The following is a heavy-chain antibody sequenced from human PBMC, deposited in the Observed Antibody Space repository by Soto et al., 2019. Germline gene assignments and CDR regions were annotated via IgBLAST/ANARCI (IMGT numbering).Heavy chain of an antibody. CDR3: ARGYIEVVPAAMGAIGWFDP. CDR2: ISAYNGNT. Sequence: ASVKVSCKASGYTFTSYGISWVRQAPGQGLEWMGWISAYNGNTNYAQKLQGRVTMTTDTSTSTAYMELRSLRSDDTAVYYCARGYIEVVPAAMGAIGWFDPWGQGTLVTVSS. J-gene: IGHJ5*02. V-gene: IGHV1-18*01. CDR1: GYTFTSYG. D-gene: IGHD2-2*01.